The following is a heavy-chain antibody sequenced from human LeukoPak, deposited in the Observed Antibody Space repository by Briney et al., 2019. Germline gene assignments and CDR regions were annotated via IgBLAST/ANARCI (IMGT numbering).Heavy chain of an antibody. D-gene: IGHD3-10*01. CDR2: IYTSGST. CDR3: AREGLLLWFGEAWSFDY. CDR1: GGSISSGSYY. V-gene: IGHV4-61*02. Sequence: SETLSLTXTVSGGSISSGSYYWSWIRQPAGKGLEWIGRIYTSGSTNYNPSLKSRVTISVDTSKNQFSLKLSSVTAADTAVYYCAREGLLLWFGEAWSFDYWGQGTLVTVSS. J-gene: IGHJ4*02.